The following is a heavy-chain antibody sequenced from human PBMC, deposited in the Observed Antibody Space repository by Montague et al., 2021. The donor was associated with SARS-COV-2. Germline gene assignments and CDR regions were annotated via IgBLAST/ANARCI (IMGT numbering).Heavy chain of an antibody. CDR2: ISSSSTI. CDR1: GFTFSSYN. D-gene: IGHD3-22*01. Sequence: SLRLSCAASGFTFSSYNMNWVRQAPGKGLEWISYISSSSTIYYADSVKGRFTISRDNAKNSLYLQMNSLRDDDTAVYYCARDPVSITLIVVVRYGMDVWGQGTTVTVSS. J-gene: IGHJ6*02. CDR3: ARDPVSITLIVVVRYGMDV. V-gene: IGHV3-48*02.